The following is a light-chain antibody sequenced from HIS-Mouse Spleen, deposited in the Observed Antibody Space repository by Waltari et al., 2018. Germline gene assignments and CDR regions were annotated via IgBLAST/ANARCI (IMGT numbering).Light chain of an antibody. CDR3: QQYNNWPPWT. V-gene: IGKV3-15*01. Sequence: EIVMTQSPATLSVSPGERATLSCRASQSVSSNLAWYQQKPGQAPRLRIYGASTRATGSPARFSGSGSGTEFTLTISSLQSEDFAVYYCQQYNNWPPWTFGQGTKVEIK. J-gene: IGKJ1*01. CDR2: GAS. CDR1: QSVSSN.